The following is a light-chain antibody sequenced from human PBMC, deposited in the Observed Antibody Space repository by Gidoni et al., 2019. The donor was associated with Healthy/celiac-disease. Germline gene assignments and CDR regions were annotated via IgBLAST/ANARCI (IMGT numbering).Light chain of an antibody. J-gene: IGKJ1*01. V-gene: IGKV3-11*01. CDR2: DAS. CDR1: QSVSSY. CDR3: QQRSNWT. Sequence: EIVLTQSPATLSLSPGERATLSCRASQSVSSYLAWYQQKPGQVPRLLIYDASNRATGIPARFSGSGSGTDFTLTSSSLEPEDFSVYYCQQRSNWTFGQGTKVEIK.